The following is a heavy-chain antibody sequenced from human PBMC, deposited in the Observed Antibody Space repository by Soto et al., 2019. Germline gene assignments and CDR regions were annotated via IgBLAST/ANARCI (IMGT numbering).Heavy chain of an antibody. CDR3: ARPMPVARFEY. D-gene: IGHD6-19*01. J-gene: IGHJ4*02. CDR2: ISTYNGDT. V-gene: IGHV1-18*01. Sequence: QVQLVQSGAEVKKPGASVKVSCKASGYTFTSYGISWVRQAPGQGLEWMGSISTYNGDTNFAQKPQGKVTMTTVTSTSTAYMELRSLKSDDPAMYYCARPMPVARFEYWGQGTLVTVSS. CDR1: GYTFTSYG.